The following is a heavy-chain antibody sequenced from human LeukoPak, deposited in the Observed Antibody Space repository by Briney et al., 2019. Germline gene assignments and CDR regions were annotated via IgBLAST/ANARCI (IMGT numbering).Heavy chain of an antibody. CDR2: IRYDGTNK. CDR3: AKGDRIAAAGAGFDY. CDR1: GFTFSGYG. J-gene: IGHJ4*02. Sequence: GGSLRLSCAASGFTFSGYGMHWVRQAPGKGLEWVSYIRYDGTNKYYADSVKGRFTISRDNSKNILYLQMNSLRAEDMAMYYCAKGDRIAAAGAGFDYWGQGTLVTVSS. V-gene: IGHV3-30*02. D-gene: IGHD6-13*01.